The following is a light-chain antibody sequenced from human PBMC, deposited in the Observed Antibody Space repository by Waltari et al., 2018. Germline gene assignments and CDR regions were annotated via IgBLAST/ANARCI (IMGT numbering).Light chain of an antibody. V-gene: IGKV3-11*01. CDR1: QSVTSY. Sequence: EIVLTQSPATLSLSPGERATLSCKASQSVTSYLAWYQQRPGQPPRRLIYDTSHRAPGIPARFSGSGSGTDFTLTISSLEPEDFAVYYCQQRSNWPRTFGQGTKVETK. J-gene: IGKJ1*01. CDR3: QQRSNWPRT. CDR2: DTS.